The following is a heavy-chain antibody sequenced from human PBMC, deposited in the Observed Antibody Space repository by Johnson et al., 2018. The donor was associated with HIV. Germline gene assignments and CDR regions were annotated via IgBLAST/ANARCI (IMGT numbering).Heavy chain of an antibody. J-gene: IGHJ3*02. CDR3: AKVGIEGPTSLLRAFEM. V-gene: IGHV3-30*04. Sequence: QVQLVESGGGVVQPGRSLRLSCAASGFTFSSYAMHWVRQAPGKGLEWVAVISYDGSNKYYADSVKGRFTISRDNSKNTLYLQMNSLRAEDTAVFYCAKVGIEGPTSLLRAFEMWGQGTMVTVSS. D-gene: IGHD1-26*01. CDR2: ISYDGSNK. CDR1: GFTFSSYA.